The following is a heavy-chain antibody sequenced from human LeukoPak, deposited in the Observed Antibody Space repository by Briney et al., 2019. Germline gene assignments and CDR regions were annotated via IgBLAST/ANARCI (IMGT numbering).Heavy chain of an antibody. J-gene: IGHJ4*02. Sequence: GGSLRLSCAASGFTFSSYAMSWVRQAPGKGPEWVSAISGSGGSTYYADSVKGRFTISRDNSKNTLYLQMNSLRAEDTAVYYCAKGGDYVWGSYRYTLKLKFDYWGQGTLVTVSS. CDR3: AKGGDYVWGSYRYTLKLKFDY. CDR2: ISGSGGST. D-gene: IGHD3-16*02. CDR1: GFTFSSYA. V-gene: IGHV3-23*01.